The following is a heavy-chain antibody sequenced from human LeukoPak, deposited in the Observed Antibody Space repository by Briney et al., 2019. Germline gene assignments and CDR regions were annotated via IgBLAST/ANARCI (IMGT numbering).Heavy chain of an antibody. J-gene: IGHJ1*01. V-gene: IGHV3-48*02. Sequence: GGSLRLSCAASGFTFSSYSMNWVRQAPGKGLEWVSYISSSSSTIYYADSVKGRFTISRDNAKNSLYLQMNSLRDEDTAVYYCANLGSGEVQTGAEYFQHWGQGTLVTVSS. CDR3: ANLGSGEVQTGAEYFQH. D-gene: IGHD6-19*01. CDR2: ISSSSSTI. CDR1: GFTFSSYS.